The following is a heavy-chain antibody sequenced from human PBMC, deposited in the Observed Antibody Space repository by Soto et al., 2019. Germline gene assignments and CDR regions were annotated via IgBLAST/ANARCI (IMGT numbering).Heavy chain of an antibody. CDR2: IIPILGIA. CDR1: GGTFSSYT. V-gene: IGHV1-69*02. J-gene: IGHJ3*02. Sequence: SVKVSCKASGGTFSSYTISWVRQAPGQGLEWMGRIIPILGIANYAQKFQGRVTITADKSTSTAYMELSSLRSEDTAVYYCARGHEYSGYHAFDIWGQGTMVTV. D-gene: IGHD5-12*01. CDR3: ARGHEYSGYHAFDI.